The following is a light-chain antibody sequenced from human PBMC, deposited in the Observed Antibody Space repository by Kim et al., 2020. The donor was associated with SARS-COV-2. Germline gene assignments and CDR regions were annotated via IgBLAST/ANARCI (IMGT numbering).Light chain of an antibody. J-gene: IGKJ1*01. Sequence: APGERAILSCRARQSVSSIYLAWYQRKPGQPPRLLIYGASNRATGIPDRFSGSGSGTDFTLTIHRVEPEDLAVYYCQQYGTSPRTFGQGTKVDIK. V-gene: IGKV3-20*01. CDR3: QQYGTSPRT. CDR2: GAS. CDR1: QSVSSIY.